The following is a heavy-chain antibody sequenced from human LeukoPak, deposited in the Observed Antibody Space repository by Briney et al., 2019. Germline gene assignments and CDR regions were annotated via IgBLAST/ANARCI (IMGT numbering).Heavy chain of an antibody. CDR1: GFSFSRYG. CDR2: ISYDGSNK. Sequence: QPGGSLRLSCAASGFSFSRYGIHWVRQAPGQGLEWVAVISYDGSNKYYADSVKGRFTISRDNSKNTLYLQMNTLRAEDTAVYYCARDPGGVVYFDYWGQGTLVTVSS. V-gene: IGHV3-30*03. J-gene: IGHJ4*02. D-gene: IGHD2-8*01. CDR3: ARDPGGVVYFDY.